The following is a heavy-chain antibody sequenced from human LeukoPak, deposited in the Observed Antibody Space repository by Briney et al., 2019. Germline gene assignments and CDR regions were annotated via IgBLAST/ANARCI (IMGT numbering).Heavy chain of an antibody. V-gene: IGHV4-31*03. CDR2: IYYSGST. D-gene: IGHD3-3*01. CDR1: GGSISSGGYY. Sequence: PSQTLSLTCTVSGGSISSGGYYWSWIRQHPGKGLEWIGYIYYSGSTYYNPSLKSRVTISVDTSKNQFSLKLSSVTAADTAVYYCARDVRSSAYYDFWGGSDNRGGWFDPWGQGTLVTVSS. CDR3: ARDVRSSAYYDFWGGSDNRGGWFDP. J-gene: IGHJ5*02.